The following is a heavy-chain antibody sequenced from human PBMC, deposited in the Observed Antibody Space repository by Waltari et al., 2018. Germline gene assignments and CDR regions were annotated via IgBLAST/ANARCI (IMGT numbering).Heavy chain of an antibody. CDR2: IYTRGGT. V-gene: IGHV4-61*02. Sequence: QVQLQESGPGLVKPSQTLSLTCTVSGVSINNGAYSWGWIRQPAGKGLEWIGRIYTRGGTNYNPSLKSRVTISVDTSRDQLSLNLSSVTAADTAVYYCARAPMTMIRAAFDSWGRGTLVTVSS. CDR3: ARAPMTMIRAAFDS. J-gene: IGHJ4*02. D-gene: IGHD3-10*01. CDR1: GVSINNGAYS.